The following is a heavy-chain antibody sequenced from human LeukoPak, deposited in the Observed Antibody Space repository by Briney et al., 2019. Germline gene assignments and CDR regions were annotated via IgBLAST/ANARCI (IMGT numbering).Heavy chain of an antibody. Sequence: ASVKVSCKASGYTFTSYAMHWVRQAPGQRLEWMGWINAGNGNTKYSQKFQGRVTITRDTSASTAYMELSSLRSEDTAVYYCARAGVIARNWFDPWGREPWSPSPQ. J-gene: IGHJ5*02. CDR2: INAGNGNT. CDR3: ARAGVIARNWFDP. CDR1: GYTFTSYA. D-gene: IGHD3-16*02. V-gene: IGHV1-3*01.